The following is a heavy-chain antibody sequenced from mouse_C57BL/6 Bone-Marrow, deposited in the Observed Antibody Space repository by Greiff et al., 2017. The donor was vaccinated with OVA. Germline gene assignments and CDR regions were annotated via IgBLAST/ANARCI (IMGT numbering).Heavy chain of an antibody. V-gene: IGHV1-52*01. CDR3: ALYDYDVPWFAY. Sequence: QVQLQQPGAELVRPGSSVKLSCKASGYTFTSYWMHWVQQRPIQGLEWIGNIDPSDSETHYNQKFKDKATLTVDKSSSTAYMQLSSLTSEDSAVYYCALYDYDVPWFAYWGQGTLVTVSA. J-gene: IGHJ3*01. CDR2: IDPSDSET. CDR1: GYTFTSYW. D-gene: IGHD2-4*01.